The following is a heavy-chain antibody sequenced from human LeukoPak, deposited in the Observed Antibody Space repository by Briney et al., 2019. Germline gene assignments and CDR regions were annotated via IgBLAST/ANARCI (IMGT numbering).Heavy chain of an antibody. V-gene: IGHV4-4*07. J-gene: IGHJ6*02. CDR2: IYTSGST. Sequence: SETLSLTCTVSGGSISSYYWSWIRQPAGKGLEWIGRIYTSGSTNYNPSLKSRGTMSVDTSKNQFSLKLSSVTAADTAVYYCARAPAGPGYYYYYYGMDVWGQGTTVTVSS. CDR1: GGSISSYY. CDR3: ARAPAGPGYYYYYYGMDV. D-gene: IGHD6-13*01.